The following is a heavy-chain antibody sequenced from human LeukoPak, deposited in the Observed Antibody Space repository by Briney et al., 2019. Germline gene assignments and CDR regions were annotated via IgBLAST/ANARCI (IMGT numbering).Heavy chain of an antibody. CDR3: VARSGTYYLSYAFDI. J-gene: IGHJ3*02. V-gene: IGHV1-58*02. CDR1: GFTFSSSA. Sequence: ASVKVSCKASGFTFSSSAMQWVRQARGQRLEWLGWIVVGSGDTNYAQMFQERVTITRDMSTNTAYMELSSLRSDDTAVYYCVARSGTYYLSYAFDIWGQGTMATVSS. CDR2: IVVGSGDT. D-gene: IGHD1-26*01.